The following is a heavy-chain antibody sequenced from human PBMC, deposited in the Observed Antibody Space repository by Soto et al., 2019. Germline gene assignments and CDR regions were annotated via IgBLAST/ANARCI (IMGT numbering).Heavy chain of an antibody. CDR1: GFTFSSYG. J-gene: IGHJ4*02. Sequence: QVQLVESGGGVVQPGRSLRLSCADSGFTFSSYGMHWVRQAPGKGLEWVAVISYDGSNKYYADSVKGRFTISRDNSKNTLYLQMNSLRAEDTAVYYCAKGGWIQLWLRGVFDYWGQGTLVTVSS. CDR3: AKGGWIQLWLRGVFDY. CDR2: ISYDGSNK. D-gene: IGHD5-18*01. V-gene: IGHV3-30*18.